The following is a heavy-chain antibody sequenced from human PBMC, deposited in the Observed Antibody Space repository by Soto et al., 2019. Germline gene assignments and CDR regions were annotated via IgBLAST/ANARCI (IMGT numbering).Heavy chain of an antibody. Sequence: QVQLVESGGGVVQPGRSLRLSCAASGFTFSSYGMHWVRQAPGKGRAWVAVIWYDGSNKYYADSVKVLFTISRDNSKNTLYLLMSSLIAENTAVSYCARGSLVDRGLVSDYWCHGTLVTVSS. V-gene: IGHV3-33*01. CDR1: GFTFSSYG. D-gene: IGHD3-22*01. CDR2: IWYDGSNK. CDR3: ARGSLVDRGLVSDY. J-gene: IGHJ4*01.